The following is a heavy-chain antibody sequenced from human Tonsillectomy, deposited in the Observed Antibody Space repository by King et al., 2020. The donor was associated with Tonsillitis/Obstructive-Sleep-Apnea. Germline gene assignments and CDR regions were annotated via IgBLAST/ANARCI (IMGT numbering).Heavy chain of an antibody. CDR3: AREGYDAFDI. V-gene: IGHV4-59*01. Sequence: VQLQESGPGLVKPSETLSLTCTVSGGSISSYYWSWIRQAPGKGLERIGYIDYSGSTNYNPSLKSRVTISINTSRNQFSLKLSAVTAADTAVYYCAREGYDAFDIWGQGTMVTVSS. J-gene: IGHJ3*02. D-gene: IGHD6-13*01. CDR1: GGSISSYY. CDR2: IDYSGST.